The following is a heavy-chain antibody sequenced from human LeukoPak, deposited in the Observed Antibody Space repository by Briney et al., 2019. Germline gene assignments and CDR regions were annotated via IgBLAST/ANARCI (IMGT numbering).Heavy chain of an antibody. V-gene: IGHV1-69*05. CDR1: GGTFSSYA. CDR2: IIPIFGTA. J-gene: IGHJ6*03. CDR3: ARGNYYYYMDV. Sequence: SVKVSCKAPGGTFSSYAINWVRQAPGQGLEWMGGIIPIFGTANYAQKFQGRVTITTDESTNTAYMELSSLRSEDTAVYHCARGNYYYYMDVWGKGTTVSVSS.